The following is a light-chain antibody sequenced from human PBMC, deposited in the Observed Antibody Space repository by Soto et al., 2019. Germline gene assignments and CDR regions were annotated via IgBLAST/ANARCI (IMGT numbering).Light chain of an antibody. J-gene: IGKJ1*01. Sequence: DVVMTQSPLSSPVTLGQPASISCRSSQSLVHSDGDTFLSWLQQRPGQPPRLLIYKISKRLSGVPDRFGGSGAGTDFTLKISRVEAEDVGVYYCMQATHFPRTFGQGTKLDIK. CDR3: MQATHFPRT. CDR1: QSLVHSDGDTF. V-gene: IGKV2-24*01. CDR2: KIS.